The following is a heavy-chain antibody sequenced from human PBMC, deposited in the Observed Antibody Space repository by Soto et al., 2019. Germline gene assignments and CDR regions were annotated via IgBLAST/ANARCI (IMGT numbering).Heavy chain of an antibody. D-gene: IGHD5-12*01. V-gene: IGHV4-34*01. CDR2: INHSGST. Sequence: PSETLSLTCAVYGGSFSGYYWSWIRQPPGKGLEWIGEINHSGSTNYNPSLKSRVTISVDTSKNQFSLKLSSVTAADTAVYYCARMKGYVYYYGMDVWGKGTTVTVSS. CDR3: ARMKGYVYYYGMDV. J-gene: IGHJ6*04. CDR1: GGSFSGYY.